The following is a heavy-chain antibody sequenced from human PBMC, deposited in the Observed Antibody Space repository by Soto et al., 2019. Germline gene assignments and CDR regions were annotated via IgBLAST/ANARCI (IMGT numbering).Heavy chain of an antibody. CDR3: ARAGIAARSFDY. J-gene: IGHJ4*02. Sequence: ASVKVSCKASGYTFTSYYMHWVRQAPGQGLQWMGIINPSGGSTSYAQKFQGRVTMTRDTSTSTVYMELSSLRSEDTAVYYCARAGIAARSFDYWGQGTLVTVSS. V-gene: IGHV1-46*03. CDR1: GYTFTSYY. D-gene: IGHD6-6*01. CDR2: INPSGGST.